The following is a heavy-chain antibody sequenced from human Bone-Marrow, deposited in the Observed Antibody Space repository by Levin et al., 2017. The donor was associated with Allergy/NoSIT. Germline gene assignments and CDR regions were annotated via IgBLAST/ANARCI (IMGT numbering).Heavy chain of an antibody. D-gene: IGHD2-2*01. Sequence: GESLKISCKASGYSFINYDINWVRQVPGQGLEWMGWMNPNSGNTGYAQRFQGRVTMAEDTSINTAYMELSSLRPEDTAVYYCARGDILCTSASCYNYWGQGTLVTVSS. CDR3: ARGDILCTSASCYNY. CDR2: MNPNSGNT. J-gene: IGHJ4*02. CDR1: GYSFINYD. V-gene: IGHV1-8*02.